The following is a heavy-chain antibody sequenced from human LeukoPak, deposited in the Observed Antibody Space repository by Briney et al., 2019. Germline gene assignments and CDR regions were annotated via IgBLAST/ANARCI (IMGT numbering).Heavy chain of an antibody. Sequence: PGGSLRLSCAASGFTFSSYWMHWVRQAPRKGLVWVSRINSDGSGTSYADSVKGRFTISRDNAKNTLYLQMNSLRAEDTAVYYCATDSMVRGVIRQYYYGMDVWGKGTTVTVSS. CDR1: GFTFSSYW. J-gene: IGHJ6*04. D-gene: IGHD3-10*01. V-gene: IGHV3-74*01. CDR3: ATDSMVRGVIRQYYYGMDV. CDR2: INSDGSGT.